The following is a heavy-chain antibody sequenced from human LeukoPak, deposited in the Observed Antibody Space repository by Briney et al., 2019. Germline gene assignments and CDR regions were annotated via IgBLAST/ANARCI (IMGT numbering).Heavy chain of an antibody. CDR1: GYTLTELS. J-gene: IGHJ4*02. Sequence: ASVKVSCKVSGYTLTELSMHWVRQAPGKGLEWMGGFDPEDGETIYAQKFQGRVTMTEDTSTDTAYMELSSLRSEDTAVYYCATGPFWSGYYREYYFDYWGQGTLVTVSS. CDR3: ATGPFWSGYYREYYFDY. CDR2: FDPEDGET. V-gene: IGHV1-24*01. D-gene: IGHD3-3*01.